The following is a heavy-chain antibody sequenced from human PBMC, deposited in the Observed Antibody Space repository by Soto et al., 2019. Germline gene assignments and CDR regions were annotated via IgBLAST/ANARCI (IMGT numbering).Heavy chain of an antibody. D-gene: IGHD3-22*01. CDR3: ARVAYYYDSSGYFY. J-gene: IGHJ4*02. CDR1: EFTFSNYW. Sequence: PGGSLRLSCVASEFTFSNYWMHWVRQAPGKGLVWDSRINTDGSGTSYADSVKGRFTISRDNAKNTLYLQMNSLRAEDTAVYYCARVAYYYDSSGYFYWGQGTLVTVSS. CDR2: INTDGSGT. V-gene: IGHV3-74*01.